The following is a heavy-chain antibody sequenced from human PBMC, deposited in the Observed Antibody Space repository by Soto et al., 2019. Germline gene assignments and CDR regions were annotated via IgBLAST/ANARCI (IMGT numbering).Heavy chain of an antibody. CDR1: GFTFSFYA. CDR2: ISSNGVAT. V-gene: IGHV3-64*01. D-gene: IGHD2-8*01. J-gene: IGHJ3*01. Sequence: EVQLVEAGGGLVQPGGSLRLSCAASGFTFSFYAMHWYRHAPGKGLEYVSAISSNGVATYHANSVKGRFTISRYNSKNTLYLQLGSLRAEDMAVYYCARGGYCTNGVCARSFDLWGQGTLVTVSS. CDR3: ARGGYCTNGVCARSFDL.